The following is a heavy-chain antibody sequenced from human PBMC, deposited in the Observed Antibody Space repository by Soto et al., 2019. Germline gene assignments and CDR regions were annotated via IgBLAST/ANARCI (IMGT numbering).Heavy chain of an antibody. CDR3: ARETSFYGSGSYHHAFDI. D-gene: IGHD3-10*01. CDR2: ISAYNGNT. V-gene: IGHV1-18*01. J-gene: IGHJ3*02. Sequence: GASVKVSCKASGYTFTSNGSSWVRQAPGQGLEWMGWISAYNGNTNYAQKLQGRVTMTTDTSTSTAYMELRSLRSDDTAVYYCARETSFYGSGSYHHAFDIWGQGTMVTVSS. CDR1: GYTFTSNG.